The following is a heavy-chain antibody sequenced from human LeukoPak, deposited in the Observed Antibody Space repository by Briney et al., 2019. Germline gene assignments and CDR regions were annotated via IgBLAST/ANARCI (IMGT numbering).Heavy chain of an antibody. CDR1: GFPFTHHG. D-gene: IGHD6-19*01. J-gene: IGHJ4*02. Sequence: ASVRVSCTASGFPFTHHGITWVRQAPGQGLEWMGWISGYNGDTTYAQNFQGRVTLTTDTSTSTAYMELRSLRSDDTAVYYCARDPTNTSGRYAYFDYWGQGTLVTVSS. V-gene: IGHV1-18*01. CDR3: ARDPTNTSGRYAYFDY. CDR2: ISGYNGDT.